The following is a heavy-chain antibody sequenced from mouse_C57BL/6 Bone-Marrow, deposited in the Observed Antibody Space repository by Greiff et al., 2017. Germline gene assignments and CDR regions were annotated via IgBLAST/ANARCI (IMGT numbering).Heavy chain of an antibody. Sequence: QVQLQQSGPEPVKPGASVKISCKASGYAFCSPWMNRVKHWPGKGLEWIGRISPGDGDTTSSGKFKGKATLTADKCSSTAYMQLSRLTSEDAAVYFCARDYGSRGGDYRG. CDR1: GYAFCSPW. D-gene: IGHD1-1*01. V-gene: IGHV1-82*01. CDR3: ARDYGSRGGDY. J-gene: IGHJ2*01. CDR2: ISPGDGDT.